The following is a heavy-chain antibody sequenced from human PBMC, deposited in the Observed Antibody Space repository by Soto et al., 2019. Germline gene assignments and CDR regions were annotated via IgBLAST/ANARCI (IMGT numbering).Heavy chain of an antibody. D-gene: IGHD2-15*01. Sequence: PSETLSLTCTVSGGSISSSSYYWGWIRQPPGKGLEWIGSIYYSGSTYYNPSLKSRVTISVDTSKNQFSLKLRNVTAADTAVYYCVRQTPRHIVVVVAATRGAFDIWGQGTMVTVSS. V-gene: IGHV4-39*01. CDR2: IYYSGST. CDR1: GGSISSSSYY. CDR3: VRQTPRHIVVVVAATRGAFDI. J-gene: IGHJ3*02.